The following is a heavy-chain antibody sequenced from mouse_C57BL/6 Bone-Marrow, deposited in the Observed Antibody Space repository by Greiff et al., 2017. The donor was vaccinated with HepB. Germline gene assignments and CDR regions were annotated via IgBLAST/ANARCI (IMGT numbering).Heavy chain of an antibody. CDR3: ARISYYYGSSYVLFAY. V-gene: IGHV8-8*01. D-gene: IGHD1-1*01. Sequence: QVTLKESGPGILQPSQTLSLTCSFSGFSLSTFGMGVGWIRQPSGMGLEWLAHIWWDDDKYYNTALKSRLTISKDTSKNQVFLKIANVDTADTATYYCARISYYYGSSYVLFAYWGQGTLVTVSA. CDR2: IWWDDDK. CDR1: GFSLSTFGMG. J-gene: IGHJ3*01.